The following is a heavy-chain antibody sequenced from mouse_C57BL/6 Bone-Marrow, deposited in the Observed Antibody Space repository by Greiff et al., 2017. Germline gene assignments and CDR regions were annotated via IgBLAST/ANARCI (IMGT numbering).Heavy chain of an antibody. CDR2: IYPGSGHT. Sequence: VQLQQSGAELVRPGASVKLSCKASGYTFPDYYINWVKQRPGQGLEWIARIYPGSGHTYYNEKFKGKATLTAEKSSSTAYMQLSSLTSEDSAVYFCARWGTTVVDWYFDVWGTGTTVTVSS. J-gene: IGHJ1*03. D-gene: IGHD1-1*01. CDR1: GYTFPDYY. V-gene: IGHV1-76*01. CDR3: ARWGTTVVDWYFDV.